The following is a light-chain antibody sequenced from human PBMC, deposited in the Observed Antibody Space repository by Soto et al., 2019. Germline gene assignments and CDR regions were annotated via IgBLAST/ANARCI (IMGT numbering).Light chain of an antibody. CDR2: RNN. CDR1: SSNIGSNY. J-gene: IGLJ1*01. Sequence: QSVLTQPPSASGTPGQRVTISCSGSSSNIGSNYVYWYQQLPGTAPNLLIYRNNQRPSGVPDRFSGYKSGTSASLAISGLRSEDGADCYCAPWDDSLSGHVFGTGTNVTVL. V-gene: IGLV1-47*01. CDR3: APWDDSLSGHV.